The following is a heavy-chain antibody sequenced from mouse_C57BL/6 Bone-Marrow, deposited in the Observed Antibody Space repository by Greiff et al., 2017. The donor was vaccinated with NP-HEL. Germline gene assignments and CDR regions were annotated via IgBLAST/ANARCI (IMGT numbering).Heavy chain of an antibody. CDR2: INPYNGGT. CDR1: GYTFTDYY. CDR3: ARTDSSGYLSWFAY. Sequence: EVQLQQSGPVLVQPGASVKMSCKASGYTFTDYYLNWVKQSHGKSLEWIGVINPYNGGTSYNQKFKGKATLTVDKSSSTAYMELNSLTSEDSAVYYCARTDSSGYLSWFAYWGQGTLVTVSA. V-gene: IGHV1-19*01. J-gene: IGHJ3*01. D-gene: IGHD3-2*02.